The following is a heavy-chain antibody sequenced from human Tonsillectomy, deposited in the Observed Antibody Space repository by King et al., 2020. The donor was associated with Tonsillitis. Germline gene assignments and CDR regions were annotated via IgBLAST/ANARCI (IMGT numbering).Heavy chain of an antibody. CDR1: GFSFGSYA. Sequence: EVQLVESGGGLVQPGGSLRLSCAASGFSFGSYARSWVRQASGRGLEWGLDISGSGGTIYYADSVKGRFTISRDTSNNTLYLQMNSLRGEDTGVYYCAKDSGNNYDDMDVWGQGTTVTVSS. CDR3: AKDSGNNYDDMDV. CDR2: ISGSGGTI. J-gene: IGHJ6*02. V-gene: IGHV3-23*04.